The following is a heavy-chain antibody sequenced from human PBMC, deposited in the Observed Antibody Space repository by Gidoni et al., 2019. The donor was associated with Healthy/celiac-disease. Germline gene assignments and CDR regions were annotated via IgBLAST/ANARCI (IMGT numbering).Heavy chain of an antibody. CDR2: IYYSGST. Sequence: QVQLQESGPGLVKPSQTLSLTCTVSGGSISSGGYYWSWIRQHPGKGLEWIGYIYYSGSTYYNPSLKSRVTISVDTSKNQFSLKLSSVTAADTAVYYCASLPDTAMVLLADRSRDAFDIWGQGTMVTVSS. J-gene: IGHJ3*02. D-gene: IGHD5-18*01. CDR1: GGSISSGGYY. CDR3: ASLPDTAMVLLADRSRDAFDI. V-gene: IGHV4-31*03.